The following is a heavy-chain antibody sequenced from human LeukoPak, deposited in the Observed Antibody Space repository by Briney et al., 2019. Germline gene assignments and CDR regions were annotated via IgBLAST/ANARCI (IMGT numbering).Heavy chain of an antibody. J-gene: IGHJ4*02. Sequence: SETLSLTCAVYGGSFSGYYWSWIRQPPGKGLEWIGEINHSGSTNYNPSLKSRVTTSVDTSKNQFSLKRSSVTAADTAVYYCARVKKAYYYDSSGYFGYWGQGTLVTVSS. CDR2: INHSGST. D-gene: IGHD3-22*01. V-gene: IGHV4-34*01. CDR1: GGSFSGYY. CDR3: ARVKKAYYYDSSGYFGY.